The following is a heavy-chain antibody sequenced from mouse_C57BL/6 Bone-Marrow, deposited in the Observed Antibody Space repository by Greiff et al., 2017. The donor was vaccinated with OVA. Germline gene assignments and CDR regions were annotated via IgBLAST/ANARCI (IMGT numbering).Heavy chain of an antibody. D-gene: IGHD1-1*02. V-gene: IGHV1-15*01. CDR3: TRSYGYVDY. CDR1: GYKFTDYE. CDR2: IDPETGGT. J-gene: IGHJ2*01. Sequence: VQLQQSGAELVRPGASVTLSCKASGYKFTDYEMHWVKQTPVHGLEWIGAIDPETGGTAYNQKFKGKAKLTADKSSSTSYMELRSLTSEDSAVYYCTRSYGYVDYWGQGTTLTVSS.